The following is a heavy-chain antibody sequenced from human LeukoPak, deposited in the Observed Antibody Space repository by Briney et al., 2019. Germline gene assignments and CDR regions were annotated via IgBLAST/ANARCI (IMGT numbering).Heavy chain of an antibody. CDR1: EFTFSSYN. Sequence: GGSLRLSCAASEFTFSSYNMNWVRQAPGKGLEWVSSISSSSSYIYYADSVKGRFTISRDNGKNSLYLQMNSLRAEDTALYYCARRAPSHDFDDWGQGTLVTVSS. J-gene: IGHJ4*02. V-gene: IGHV3-21*01. CDR2: ISSSSSYI. CDR3: ARRAPSHDFDD.